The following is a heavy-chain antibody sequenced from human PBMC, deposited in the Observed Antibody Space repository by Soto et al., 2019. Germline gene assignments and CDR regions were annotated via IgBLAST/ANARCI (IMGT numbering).Heavy chain of an antibody. V-gene: IGHV1-18*01. Sequence: ASVKVSCKASGYTFTSYGISWVRQAPGQGLEWMGWISAYNGNTNYAQKLQGRVTMTTDTSTSTAYMELRSLRSDDTAVYYCARDLGYDFWSGDDAFDTWGQGTMVTVSS. CDR1: GYTFTSYG. D-gene: IGHD3-3*01. CDR3: ARDLGYDFWSGDDAFDT. CDR2: ISAYNGNT. J-gene: IGHJ3*02.